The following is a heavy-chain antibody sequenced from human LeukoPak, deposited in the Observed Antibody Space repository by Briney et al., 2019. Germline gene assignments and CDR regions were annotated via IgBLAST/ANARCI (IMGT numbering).Heavy chain of an antibody. V-gene: IGHV3-9*01. CDR3: AKDKQYSGDAFDI. J-gene: IGHJ3*02. CDR2: ISWNSGSI. CDR1: GFTFDDYA. Sequence: PGGSLRLSCAASGFTFDDYAMHWVRQAPGKGLEWVSGISWNSGSIGYADSVKGRFTISRDNAKNSLYLQMNSLRAEDTALYYCAKDKQYSGDAFDIWGQGTMVTVSS. D-gene: IGHD2-15*01.